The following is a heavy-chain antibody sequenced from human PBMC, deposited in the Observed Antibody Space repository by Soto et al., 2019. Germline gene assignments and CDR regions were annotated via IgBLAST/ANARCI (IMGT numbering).Heavy chain of an antibody. CDR1: GGSISSGDYY. D-gene: IGHD6-13*01. V-gene: IGHV4-30-4*01. Sequence: QVQLQESGPGLVKPSQTLSLTCTVSGGSISSGDYYWSWIRQPPGKGLEWIGYIYYSGSTYYNPSLKSRVTISVDTSKNQFSLKLSSVTAADTAVYYCARDHSWSLKYYYYGMDVWGQGTTVTVSS. CDR3: ARDHSWSLKYYYYGMDV. J-gene: IGHJ6*02. CDR2: IYYSGST.